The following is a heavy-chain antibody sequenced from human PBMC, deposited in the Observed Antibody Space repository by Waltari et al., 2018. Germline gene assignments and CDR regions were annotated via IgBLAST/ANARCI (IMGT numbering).Heavy chain of an antibody. J-gene: IGHJ4*02. V-gene: IGHV1-8*01. CDR1: GYTFTSYA. CDR2: MNPNSCNT. CDR3: ARGYSSSSGTYYFDY. Sequence: QVKLVQSGAEVTKPGASVTVSCKASGYTFTSYALKWVRQAPGQGLEWMGWMNPNSCNTGYAQKFQGRGTMTSNTSISTAYMELSSLRSEDTAVYYCARGYSSSSGTYYFDYWGQGTLVTVSS. D-gene: IGHD6-6*01.